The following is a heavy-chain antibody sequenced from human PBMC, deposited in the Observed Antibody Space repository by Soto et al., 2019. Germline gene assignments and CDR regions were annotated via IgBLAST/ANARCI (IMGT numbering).Heavy chain of an antibody. Sequence: PGGSLRLSCAASGFTFSSYDMHWVRQATGKGLEWVSAIGTAGDTYYPGSVKGRFTISRENAKNSLYLQMNSLRAEDTAVYYCARSVFGVVIRYNWFDPWGQGTLVTVSS. J-gene: IGHJ5*02. V-gene: IGHV3-13*01. CDR2: IGTAGDT. D-gene: IGHD3-3*01. CDR1: GFTFSSYD. CDR3: ARSVFGVVIRYNWFDP.